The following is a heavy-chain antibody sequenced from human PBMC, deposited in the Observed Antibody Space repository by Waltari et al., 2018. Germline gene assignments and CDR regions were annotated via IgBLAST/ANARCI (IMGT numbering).Heavy chain of an antibody. CDR3: ARDVGGWGDYYMDV. CDR2: ISYDGRNK. D-gene: IGHD3-16*01. V-gene: IGHV3-30-3*01. CDR1: GFPFRNFP. Sequence: QVQLVESGGGGVQPGMPLRLSCADSGFPFRNFPMHWVRQAPGKGLEWVAVISYDGRNKYYTDSVKGRFTVSRDNSENTLYMQMNSLRDEDTAVYYCARDVGGWGDYYMDVWGKGITVSVSS. J-gene: IGHJ6*03.